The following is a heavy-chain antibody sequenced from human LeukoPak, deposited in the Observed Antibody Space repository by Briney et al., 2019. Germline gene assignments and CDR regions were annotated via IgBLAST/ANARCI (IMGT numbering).Heavy chain of an antibody. CDR2: MNPNSGNT. J-gene: IGHJ4*02. Sequence: ASVKVSCKASGYTFTSYDINWVRQATGQGLEWMGWMNPNSGNTGYAQKFQGRVTMTRDTSISTAYMELSRLRSDDTAIYYCASARGYDFDYWGQGTLVTVSS. D-gene: IGHD5-12*01. CDR3: ASARGYDFDY. V-gene: IGHV1-8*01. CDR1: GYTFTSYD.